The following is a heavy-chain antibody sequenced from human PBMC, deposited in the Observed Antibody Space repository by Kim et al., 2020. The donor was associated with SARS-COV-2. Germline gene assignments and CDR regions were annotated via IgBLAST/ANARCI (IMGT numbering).Heavy chain of an antibody. D-gene: IGHD1-26*01. CDR3: ARDLVGATTSDY. Sequence: YYADSVTGRFTISRDNAKNSLYLQMNSLRAEDTAVYYCARDLVGATTSDYWGQGTLVTVSS. J-gene: IGHJ4*02. V-gene: IGHV3-21*01.